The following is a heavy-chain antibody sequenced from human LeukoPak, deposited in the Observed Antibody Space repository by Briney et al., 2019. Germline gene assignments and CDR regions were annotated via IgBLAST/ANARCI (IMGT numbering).Heavy chain of an antibody. CDR3: ANSLYCTSASCLYYFDY. CDR1: GDSISSRSYY. D-gene: IGHD2-2*01. CDR2: IYYSGIT. Sequence: SETLSLTCTVAGDSISSRSYYGGWIRQPPGKGLEWIGNIYYSGITFYNPSLKSRVTISVDTSKNQFSLKLSSVTAADTAVYYCANSLYCTSASCLYYFDYWGQGTLVTVSS. J-gene: IGHJ4*02. V-gene: IGHV4-39*01.